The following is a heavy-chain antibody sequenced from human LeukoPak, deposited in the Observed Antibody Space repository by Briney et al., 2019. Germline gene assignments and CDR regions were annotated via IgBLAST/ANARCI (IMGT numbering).Heavy chain of an antibody. CDR2: ISSSSSTI. Sequence: QPGGSLRLSCAASGFTFSSYSMNWVRQAPGKGLEWVSYISSSSSTIYYADSVKGRFTISRDNAKNSLYLQMNSLRAEDTAVYYCARALGNYYGSGSYVDYWGQGTLVTVSS. V-gene: IGHV3-48*04. J-gene: IGHJ4*02. CDR3: ARALGNYYGSGSYVDY. D-gene: IGHD3-10*01. CDR1: GFTFSSYS.